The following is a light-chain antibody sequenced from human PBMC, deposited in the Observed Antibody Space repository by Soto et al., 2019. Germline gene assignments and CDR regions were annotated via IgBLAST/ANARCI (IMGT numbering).Light chain of an antibody. J-gene: IGKJ1*01. V-gene: IGKV1-5*03. CDR3: QQYSHFST. Sequence: DIQLTQSPSTLSASVGDRVTISCRASQSISNWLAWYQQKPGIAPKLLIYEASGLESGVPSRFSGTGSGTEFTLTISSLQADDFATYYCQQYSHFSTFGQGTKVDIK. CDR1: QSISNW. CDR2: EAS.